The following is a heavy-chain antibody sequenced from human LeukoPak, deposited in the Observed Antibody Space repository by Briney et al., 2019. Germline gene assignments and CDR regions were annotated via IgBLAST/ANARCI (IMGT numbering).Heavy chain of an antibody. CDR3: AREANTAFDY. D-gene: IGHD2/OR15-2a*01. V-gene: IGHV3-74*01. CDR2: INYDGTST. CDR1: GFTFGSYW. Sequence: GGSLRLSFVASGFTFGSYWMHWVRQAPGKGPVWVSRINYDGTSTTYADSVKGRFTVSRDNGKKTVSLQINSLRPDDTAVYYCAREANTAFDYWGQGTLVTVSS. J-gene: IGHJ4*02.